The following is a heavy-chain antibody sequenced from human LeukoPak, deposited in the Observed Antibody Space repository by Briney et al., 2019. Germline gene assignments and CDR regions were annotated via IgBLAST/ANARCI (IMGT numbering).Heavy chain of an antibody. Sequence: GSLRLSCAASGFTFSSYTINWVRQAPGKGLEWVSSISGSSYYIYYADSVRGRFTISRDNAKNSVYLQMNSLRAEDTAVYYCAKDSYSHNGIYDALDIWGQGTKVTVSS. CDR2: ISGSSYYI. CDR3: AKDSYSHNGIYDALDI. D-gene: IGHD2-8*01. V-gene: IGHV3-21*01. CDR1: GFTFSSYT. J-gene: IGHJ3*02.